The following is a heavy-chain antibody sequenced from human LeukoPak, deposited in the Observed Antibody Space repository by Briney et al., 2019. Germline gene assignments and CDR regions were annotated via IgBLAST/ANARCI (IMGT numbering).Heavy chain of an antibody. CDR2: IIPIFGTA. CDR3: ARGPYCGGDCYSTFDY. V-gene: IGHV1-69*13. Sequence: SVKVSCKASGGTFSSYAISWVRQAPGQGLEWMGGIIPIFGTANYAQKFQGRVTITADESTSTAYMELSSLRSEDTAVYYCARGPYCGGDCYSTFDYWGQGTLVTVSS. CDR1: GGTFSSYA. J-gene: IGHJ4*02. D-gene: IGHD2-21*02.